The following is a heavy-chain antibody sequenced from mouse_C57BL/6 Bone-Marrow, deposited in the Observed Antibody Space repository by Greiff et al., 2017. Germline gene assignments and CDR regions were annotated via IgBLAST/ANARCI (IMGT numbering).Heavy chain of an antibody. Sequence: VQLQQSGAELVKPGASVKLSCTASGFNIKDYHMHWVKQRTEPGLEWIGRIDPEDGETKYAPKFQGKATITADTPAYTAYLQLISLTSADTAVYYGAQHLLGAYWGQGTLLTVSA. CDR3: AQHLLGAY. V-gene: IGHV14-2*01. D-gene: IGHD2-1*01. CDR2: IDPEDGET. J-gene: IGHJ3*01. CDR1: GFNIKDYH.